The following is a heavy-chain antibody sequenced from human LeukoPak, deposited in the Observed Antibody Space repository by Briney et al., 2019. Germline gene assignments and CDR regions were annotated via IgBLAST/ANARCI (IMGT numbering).Heavy chain of an antibody. V-gene: IGHV4-59*12. CDR1: GGSFSGYY. CDR2: IYYSGST. J-gene: IGHJ6*03. CDR3: ARLGYCSGGSCYYYYYMDV. Sequence: PSETLSLPCAVYGGSFSGYYWSWIPQPPGKGLEGIGYIYYSGSTNYNPSLKSRVTMSGDTSKNQFSLKLSSVTAADTAAYYYARLGYCSGGSCYYYYYMDVWGKGTTVTVSS. D-gene: IGHD2-15*01.